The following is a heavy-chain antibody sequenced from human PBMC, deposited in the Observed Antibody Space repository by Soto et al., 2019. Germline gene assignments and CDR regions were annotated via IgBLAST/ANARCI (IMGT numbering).Heavy chain of an antibody. Sequence: EVQLVESGGGLVKPGESLRLSCEASGFTFSRVSMNWVRQVPGKGLEWVASISSGSSDTWYADSVKGRFTTSRDESKNSVYLQMNSLKTEDTAVYYCVRTTYFSDSSGYTRCFDYWGQGTLVTVSS. CDR3: VRTTYFSDSSGYTRCFDY. CDR2: ISSGSSDT. V-gene: IGHV3-21*02. CDR1: GFTFSRVS. J-gene: IGHJ4*02. D-gene: IGHD3-22*01.